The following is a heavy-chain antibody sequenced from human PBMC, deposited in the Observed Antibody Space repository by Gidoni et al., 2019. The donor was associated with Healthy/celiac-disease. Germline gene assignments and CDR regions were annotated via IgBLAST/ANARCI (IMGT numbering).Heavy chain of an antibody. CDR2: IKQDGSEK. Sequence: EVQLVESGGGLVQPGGSLRLSCAASGFTFSSYWMSWVRQAPGKGLEWVANIKQDGSEKYYVDSVKGRFTISRDNAKNSLYLQMNSLRAEDTAVYYCARDLGDIVATTSFDYWGQGTLVTVSS. CDR3: ARDLGDIVATTSFDY. V-gene: IGHV3-7*04. CDR1: GFTFSSYW. J-gene: IGHJ4*02. D-gene: IGHD5-12*01.